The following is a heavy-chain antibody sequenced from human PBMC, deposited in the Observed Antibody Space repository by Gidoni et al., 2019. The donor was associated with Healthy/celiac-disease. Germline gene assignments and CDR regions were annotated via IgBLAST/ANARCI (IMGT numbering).Heavy chain of an antibody. CDR1: GGTFSRYA. V-gene: IGHV1-69*01. CDR2: IIPIFGTA. CDR3: ARALLYCSSTSCLMAGVDY. J-gene: IGHJ4*02. D-gene: IGHD2-2*01. Sequence: QVQLVQSGAEVKKPGSSVKVSCKASGGTFSRYAISWVRQAPGQGREWMGGIIPIFGTANYAQKSQGRVTITADESTSTAYMELSSLRSEDTAVYYCARALLYCSSTSCLMAGVDYWGQGTLVTVSS.